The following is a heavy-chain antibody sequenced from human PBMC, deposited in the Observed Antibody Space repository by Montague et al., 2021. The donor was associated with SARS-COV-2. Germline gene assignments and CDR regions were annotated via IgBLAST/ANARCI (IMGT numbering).Heavy chain of an antibody. D-gene: IGHD4-17*01. V-gene: IGHV4-34*01. CDR1: GGSFSNYY. J-gene: IGHJ4*02. CDR3: ASVYTVTYYFDY. Sequence: SETLSLTCAVYGGSFSNYYWSWIRQPPGKGLEWIGDSNHRGSTNYNPSHKSRVTISVDTSKNQFSLKLSSVTAADTAVYYCASVYTVTYYFDYWGRGTLVTVSS. CDR2: SNHRGST.